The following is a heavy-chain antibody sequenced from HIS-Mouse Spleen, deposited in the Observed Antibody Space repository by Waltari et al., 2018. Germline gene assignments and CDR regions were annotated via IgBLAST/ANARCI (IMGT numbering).Heavy chain of an antibody. V-gene: IGHV4-34*01. CDR3: ARSLALLGGSGRRFDP. CDR1: CGSFSGYY. D-gene: IGHD3-10*01. CDR2: INHSGST. J-gene: IGHJ5*02. Sequence: QVQLQQWGAGLLKPSETLSLTCAVYCGSFSGYYWSWIRQPPGKGLEWIGEINHSGSTNYNPSLKSRVTISVDTSKNQFSLKLSSVTAADTAVYYCARSLALLGGSGRRFDPWGQGTLVTVSS.